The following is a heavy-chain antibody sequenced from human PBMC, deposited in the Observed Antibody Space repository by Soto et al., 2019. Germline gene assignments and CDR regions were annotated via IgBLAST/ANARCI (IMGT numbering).Heavy chain of an antibody. CDR3: ARLLKRGYYYDSSGYYAFDY. J-gene: IGHJ4*02. V-gene: IGHV4-39*01. CDR2: IYYSGST. Sequence: SETLSLTCTVSGGSISSSSYYWGWIRQPPGKGLEWIGSIYYSGSTYYNPSLKSRVTISVDTSKNQFSLKLSSVTAADTAVYYCARLLKRGYYYDSSGYYAFDYWGQGTLVTVSS. CDR1: GGSISSSSYY. D-gene: IGHD3-22*01.